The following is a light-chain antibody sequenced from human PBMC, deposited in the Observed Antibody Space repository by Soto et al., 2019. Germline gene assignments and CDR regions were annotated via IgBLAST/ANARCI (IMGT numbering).Light chain of an antibody. CDR3: QSYDSSLSGYV. J-gene: IGLJ1*01. Sequence: QSVLTQPPSVSGAPGQRVTISCTWRSSNIGAGYDVHWYQQLPGTAPKLLIYGNSNRPSGVPDRFSGSKSGTSASLAITGLQAEDEADSYCQSYDSSLSGYVFGTGTKLTV. CDR1: SSNIGAGYD. V-gene: IGLV1-40*01. CDR2: GNS.